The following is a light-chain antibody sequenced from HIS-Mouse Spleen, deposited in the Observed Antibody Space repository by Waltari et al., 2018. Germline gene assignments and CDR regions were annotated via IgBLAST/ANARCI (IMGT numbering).Light chain of an antibody. CDR3: YSTDSSGNHRV. Sequence: SYELTQPPSVSVSPGQTARITCSGDALPKKYAYWYQQKSGQAPVLVIYKDSKRPSGIPGGFSGSSSGTMATLTISGDQVEDEADYYCYSTDSSGNHRVFGGGTKLTVL. J-gene: IGLJ2*01. CDR1: ALPKKY. CDR2: KDS. V-gene: IGLV3-10*01.